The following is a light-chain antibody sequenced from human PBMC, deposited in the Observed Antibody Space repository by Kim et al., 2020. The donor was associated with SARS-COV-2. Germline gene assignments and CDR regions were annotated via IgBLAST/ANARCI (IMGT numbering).Light chain of an antibody. CDR1: HHSTNY. V-gene: IGKV1-33*01. Sequence: DIQMTQSPSSLSASVGDRVTITCPASHHSTNYLNWYHQKPGKAPKLLILDASNLETGVPSRFSAGGPGEDFTLTISSLQPEDVGTYYCQHSENVLCTFGPGTKVDIK. CDR2: DAS. CDR3: QHSENVLCT. J-gene: IGKJ3*01.